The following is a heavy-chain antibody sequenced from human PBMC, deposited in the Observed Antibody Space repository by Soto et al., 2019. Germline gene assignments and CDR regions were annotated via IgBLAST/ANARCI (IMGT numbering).Heavy chain of an antibody. V-gene: IGHV4-31*03. CDR3: ARAIGGTVYYYGMDV. D-gene: IGHD2-15*01. CDR2: IYYSGST. J-gene: IGHJ6*02. Sequence: SETPSLTCTVSGGSISSGGYYWSWIRQHPGKGLEWIGYIYYSGSTYYNPSLKSRVTISVDTSKNQFSLKLSSVTAADTAVYYCARAIGGTVYYYGMDVWGQGTTVTVSS. CDR1: GGSISSGGYY.